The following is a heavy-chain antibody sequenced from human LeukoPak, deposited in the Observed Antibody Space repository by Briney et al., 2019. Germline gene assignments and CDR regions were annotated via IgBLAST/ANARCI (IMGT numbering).Heavy chain of an antibody. CDR1: GFTFSDYY. CDR3: AIPDRRYGDAFDI. J-gene: IGHJ3*02. CDR2: ISSSGSAR. Sequence: PGGSLRLSCAASGFTFSDYYMSWIRQAPGKGLEWVSYISSSGSARYYADSVKGRFTISRDNAKNSLNLQMNSLRAEDTAVYYCAIPDRRYGDAFDIWGQGTMVTVSS. V-gene: IGHV3-11*04. D-gene: IGHD3-9*01.